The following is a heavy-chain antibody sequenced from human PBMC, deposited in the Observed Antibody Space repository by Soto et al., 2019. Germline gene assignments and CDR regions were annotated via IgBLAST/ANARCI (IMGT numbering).Heavy chain of an antibody. D-gene: IGHD3-3*01. Sequence: GGSLRLSCVASGFTFSSYSMNWVRQAPGKGLEWVSYISSSSSTTYYADSVKGRFTISRDNSKNSLYLQMNSLRAEDTAVYYCARGPHYDFWSGYPNYYYYYMDVWGKGTTVTVSS. J-gene: IGHJ6*03. CDR2: ISSSSSTT. CDR3: ARGPHYDFWSGYPNYYYYYMDV. V-gene: IGHV3-48*01. CDR1: GFTFSSYS.